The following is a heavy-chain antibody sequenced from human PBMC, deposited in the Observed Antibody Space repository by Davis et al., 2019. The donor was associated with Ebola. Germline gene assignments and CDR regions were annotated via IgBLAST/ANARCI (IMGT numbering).Heavy chain of an antibody. V-gene: IGHV3-23*01. Sequence: GGSLRLSCADSVITFSSYAMTWVRQAPGKGLEWVSAISGSGGTTYYAGSVKGRFTVSRDNSKNTLYLQMNSLRAEDTAVYYCAKGGGRIDYWGQGTLVTVSS. J-gene: IGHJ4*02. CDR3: AKGGGRIDY. CDR2: ISGSGGTT. D-gene: IGHD1-26*01. CDR1: VITFSSYA.